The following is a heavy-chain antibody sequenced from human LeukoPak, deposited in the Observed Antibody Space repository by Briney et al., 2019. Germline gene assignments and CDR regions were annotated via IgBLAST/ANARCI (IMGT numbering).Heavy chain of an antibody. CDR3: ARIRKWSSSWNPNFDY. D-gene: IGHD6-13*01. CDR1: GYTFTSYA. CDR2: INAGNGNT. Sequence: ASVKVSCKASGYTFTSYAMHWVRQAPGQRLEWMGWINAGNGNTKYSQKFQGRVTITRDTSASTAYMELSSLRSEDTAVYYCARIRKWSSSWNPNFDYWGQGTLVTVSP. J-gene: IGHJ4*02. V-gene: IGHV1-3*01.